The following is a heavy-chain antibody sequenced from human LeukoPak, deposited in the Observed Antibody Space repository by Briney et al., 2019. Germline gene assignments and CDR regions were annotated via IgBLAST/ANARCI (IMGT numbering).Heavy chain of an antibody. CDR3: AREARGYNYGYDDLDY. Sequence: GRSLRLSCAGSGIDFRSYGMHWVRQAPGKGLEWVAVISHDGSNKHYADSVKGRFTISRDNSKSTLYLQMNSLRAEDTAVYYCAREARGYNYGYDDLDYWGQGTLVTVSS. V-gene: IGHV3-30*03. CDR1: GIDFRSYG. D-gene: IGHD5-18*01. J-gene: IGHJ4*02. CDR2: ISHDGSNK.